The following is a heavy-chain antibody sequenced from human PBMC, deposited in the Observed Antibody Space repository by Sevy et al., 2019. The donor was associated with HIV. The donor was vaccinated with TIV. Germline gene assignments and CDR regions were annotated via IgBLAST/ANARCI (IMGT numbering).Heavy chain of an antibody. D-gene: IGHD4-17*01. CDR3: ARDRVDYGVNYYYGMDV. CDR2: ISSSSSTI. CDR1: GFTFSSYS. Sequence: GGSLRLSCAASGFTFSSYSMNRVRQAPGKGLEWVSYISSSSSTIYYADSVKGRFTISRDNAKNSLYLQMNSLRDEDTAVYYCARDRVDYGVNYYYGMDVWGQGTTVTISS. J-gene: IGHJ6*02. V-gene: IGHV3-48*02.